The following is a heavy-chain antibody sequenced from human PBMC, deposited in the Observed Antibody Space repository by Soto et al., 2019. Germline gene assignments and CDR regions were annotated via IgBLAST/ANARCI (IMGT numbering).Heavy chain of an antibody. Sequence: QVQLQQWGAGLLKPSETLSLTCAVYGGSFRGHHWSWIRQPPGKGLEWIGEINHSGSTNYNPSLKSRVSISEDTTKNQFSLKLNSVTAADTAVYYCARVDDYWGQGTLVTVSS. CDR2: INHSGST. CDR3: ARVDDY. D-gene: IGHD2-15*01. J-gene: IGHJ4*02. V-gene: IGHV4-34*01. CDR1: GGSFRGHH.